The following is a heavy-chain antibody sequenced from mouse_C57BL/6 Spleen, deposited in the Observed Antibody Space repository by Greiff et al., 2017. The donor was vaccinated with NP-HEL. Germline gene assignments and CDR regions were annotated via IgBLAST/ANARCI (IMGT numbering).Heavy chain of an antibody. CDR1: GYTFTSYW. CDR3: ARPTAQATGFAY. D-gene: IGHD3-2*02. V-gene: IGHV1-50*01. J-gene: IGHJ3*01. Sequence: VQLQQPGAELVKPGASVKLSCKASGYTFTSYWMQWVKQRPGQGLEWIGEIDPSDSYTNYNQKFKGKATLTVDTSSSTAYMQLSSLTSEDSAVYYCARPTAQATGFAYWGQGTLVTVSA. CDR2: IDPSDSYT.